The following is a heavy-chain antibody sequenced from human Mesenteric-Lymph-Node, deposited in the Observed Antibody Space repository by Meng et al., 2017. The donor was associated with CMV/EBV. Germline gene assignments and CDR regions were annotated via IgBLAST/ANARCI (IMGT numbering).Heavy chain of an antibody. V-gene: IGHV3-48*03. CDR3: AKEDSSAFDY. CDR2: ISSSGSTI. CDR1: GFTFSSYE. Sequence: GGFLRLSCAASGFTFSSYEMNWVRQAPGKGLEWVSYISSSGSTIYYADSVKGRFTISRDNSKNTLYLQMNSLRAEDTAVYYCAKEDSSAFDYWGQGTLVTSPQ. D-gene: IGHD6-19*01. J-gene: IGHJ4*02.